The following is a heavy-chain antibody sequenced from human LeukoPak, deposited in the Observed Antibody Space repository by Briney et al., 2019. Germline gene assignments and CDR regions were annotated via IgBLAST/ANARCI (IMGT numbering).Heavy chain of an antibody. CDR3: ARAGYCGDAGCRGGSAFDV. D-gene: IGHD2-21*01. Sequence: ASVRVSCKTSGYTFSNYDIYWVRQAPGQGLECMGWISAYNGDTRYAQILQGRFTVTTDTSTSTAYMELRSLTYDDTAVYYCARAGYCGDAGCRGGSAFDVWGQGTMVTVSS. V-gene: IGHV1-18*01. CDR1: GYTFSNYD. J-gene: IGHJ3*01. CDR2: ISAYNGDT.